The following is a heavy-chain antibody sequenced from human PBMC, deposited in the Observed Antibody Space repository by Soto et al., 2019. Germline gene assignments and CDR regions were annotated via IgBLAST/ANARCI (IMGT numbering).Heavy chain of an antibody. CDR1: GYTFTSYG. V-gene: IGHV1-18*01. D-gene: IGHD6-19*01. Sequence: GASVKVSCKASGYTFTSYGISWVRQAPGQGLEWMGWISAYNGNTNYAQKLQGRVTMTTDTSTSTAYMELRSLRSDDTAVYYCARLISHYKSSSGWPFFDYWGQGTLVTVSS. J-gene: IGHJ4*02. CDR2: ISAYNGNT. CDR3: ARLISHYKSSSGWPFFDY.